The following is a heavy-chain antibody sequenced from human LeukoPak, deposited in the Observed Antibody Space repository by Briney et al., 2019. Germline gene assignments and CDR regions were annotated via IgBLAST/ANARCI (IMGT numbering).Heavy chain of an antibody. Sequence: PGGSLRLSCAASGFTFSSYWMNWVRQAPGKGLEWVSAISGSGGSTYYADSVKGRFTISRDNSKNTLYLQMNSLRAEDTAVYYCARLQITMVRGVIYYYGMDVWGQGTTVTVSS. D-gene: IGHD3-10*01. CDR1: GFTFSSYW. J-gene: IGHJ6*02. CDR3: ARLQITMVRGVIYYYGMDV. V-gene: IGHV3-23*01. CDR2: ISGSGGST.